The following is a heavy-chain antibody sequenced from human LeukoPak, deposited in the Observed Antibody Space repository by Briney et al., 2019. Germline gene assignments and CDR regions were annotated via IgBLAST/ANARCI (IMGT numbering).Heavy chain of an antibody. CDR1: GFTFDDYA. CDR3: AKDAEPDYAIYYYMDV. Sequence: GGSLRLSCAASGFTFDDYAMHWVRQAPGKGLEWVSRISGDGGSTYYADSVKGRFTISRDNSKNSLYLQMNSLRTEDTALYYCAKDAEPDYAIYYYMDVWGKGTTVTVSS. D-gene: IGHD4-17*01. J-gene: IGHJ6*03. V-gene: IGHV3-43*02. CDR2: ISGDGGST.